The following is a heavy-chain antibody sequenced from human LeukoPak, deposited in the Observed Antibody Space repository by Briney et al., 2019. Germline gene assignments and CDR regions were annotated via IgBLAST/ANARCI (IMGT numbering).Heavy chain of an antibody. J-gene: IGHJ4*02. CDR1: GGSLSGYY. D-gene: IGHD6-13*01. CDR3: ARDVVAAAGTWDY. CDR2: INHSGST. Sequence: SETLSLTCAVYGGSLSGYYWSWIRQPPGKGLEWIGEINHSGSTNYNPSLKSRVTISVDTSKNQFSLKLGSVTAADTAVYYCARDVVAAAGTWDYWGQGTLVTVSS. V-gene: IGHV4-34*01.